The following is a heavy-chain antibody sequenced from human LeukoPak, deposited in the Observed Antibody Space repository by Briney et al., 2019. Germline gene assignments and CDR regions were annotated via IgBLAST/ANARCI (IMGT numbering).Heavy chain of an antibody. CDR3: ARALHLPAAILLGQGGWFDP. V-gene: IGHV1-18*01. CDR1: GYTFTSYG. D-gene: IGHD2-2*01. CDR2: ISAYNGNT. Sequence: ASVKVSCKASGYTFTSYGISWVRQAPGQGLEWMGWISAYNGNTNYAQKLQGRVTMTTDTSTSTAYMELRSLRSDDTAVYYCARALHLPAAILLGQGGWFDPWGQGTLVTVSS. J-gene: IGHJ5*02.